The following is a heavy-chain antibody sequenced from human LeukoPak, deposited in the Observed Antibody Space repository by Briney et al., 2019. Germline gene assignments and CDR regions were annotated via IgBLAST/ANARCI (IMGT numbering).Heavy chain of an antibody. D-gene: IGHD7-27*01. V-gene: IGHV4-59*01. Sequence: PSETLSLTCTVSGASISSSYWSWIRQPPGMGLEWIGYIYSSGTTNYSPSLKSRVTISIDTSKNQSSLKLTSVTAADTAVYYCARVVNWGLRYFDLWGRGTLVTVSS. CDR1: GASISSSY. J-gene: IGHJ2*01. CDR2: IYSSGTT. CDR3: ARVVNWGLRYFDL.